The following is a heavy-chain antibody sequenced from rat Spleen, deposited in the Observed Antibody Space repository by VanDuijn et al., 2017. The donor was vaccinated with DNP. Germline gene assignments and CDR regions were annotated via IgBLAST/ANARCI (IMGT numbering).Heavy chain of an antibody. CDR3: ARTAYYAMDA. CDR2: ISTSGEYT. V-gene: IGHV5S13*01. CDR1: GFTFSDYY. D-gene: IGHD2-6*01. Sequence: EVQLVESGGGLVQPGRSLKLSCAASGFTFSDYYMAWVRQAPTKGLEWVASISTSGEYTHYRDSVKGRFTISRDNAKDTQYLHMDSLRSEDTATYYCARTAYYAMDAWGQGTSVTVSS. J-gene: IGHJ4*01.